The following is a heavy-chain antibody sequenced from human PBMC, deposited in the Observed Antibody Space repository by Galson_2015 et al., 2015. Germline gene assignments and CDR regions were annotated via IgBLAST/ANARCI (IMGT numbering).Heavy chain of an antibody. Sequence: SLRLSYAASGFTFRTYAMSWVRQAPGKGLEWVSGISGSGGSTYHADSVEGRFTISRDNSKNTLYLQMNSLRAEDTATYYCAKEAYGSGWDYFEDWGQGTVVTVSS. CDR2: ISGSGGST. CDR3: AKEAYGSGWDYFED. CDR1: GFTFRTYA. V-gene: IGHV3-23*01. D-gene: IGHD6-19*01. J-gene: IGHJ4*02.